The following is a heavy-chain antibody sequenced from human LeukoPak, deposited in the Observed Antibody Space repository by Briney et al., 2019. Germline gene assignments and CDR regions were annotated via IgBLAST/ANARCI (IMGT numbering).Heavy chain of an antibody. CDR1: GFKFSSYS. J-gene: IGHJ4*02. CDR3: TPSKRTMTTVTTFGY. CDR2: IKSKTDGGTT. V-gene: IGHV3-15*01. Sequence: GGSLRLSCAASGFKFSSYSMKWVRQAPGKGLEWVGRIKSKTDGGTTDYAAPVKGRFTISRDDSKNTLYLQMNSLKTEDTAVYYCTPSKRTMTTVTTFGYWGQGTLVTVSS. D-gene: IGHD4-17*01.